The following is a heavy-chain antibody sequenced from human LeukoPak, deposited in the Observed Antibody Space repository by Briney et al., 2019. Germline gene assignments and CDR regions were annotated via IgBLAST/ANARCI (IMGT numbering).Heavy chain of an antibody. V-gene: IGHV1-3*01. Sequence: ASVKVSCKASGYTFTSYAMHWVRQAPGQRLEWMGWINAGNGNTKYSQKFQDRVTITRDTSASTAYMELSSLRSEDTAVYYCARSRGAADYYFDYWGQGTLVTVSS. CDR3: ARSRGAADYYFDY. CDR1: GYTFTSYA. CDR2: INAGNGNT. D-gene: IGHD3-10*01. J-gene: IGHJ4*02.